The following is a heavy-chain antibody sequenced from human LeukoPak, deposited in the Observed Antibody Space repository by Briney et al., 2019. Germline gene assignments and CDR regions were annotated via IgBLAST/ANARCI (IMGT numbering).Heavy chain of an antibody. CDR3: ARSCSSTSCYGVDY. CDR2: INPSGGST. D-gene: IGHD2-2*01. Sequence: ASVKVSCNASGYTFTSYYMHWVRQAPGQGLGWMGIINPSGGSTSYAQKFQGRVTMTRDMSTSTDYMELSSLRSEDTAVYYCARSCSSTSCYGVDYWGQGTLVTVSS. V-gene: IGHV1-46*01. CDR1: GYTFTSYY. J-gene: IGHJ4*02.